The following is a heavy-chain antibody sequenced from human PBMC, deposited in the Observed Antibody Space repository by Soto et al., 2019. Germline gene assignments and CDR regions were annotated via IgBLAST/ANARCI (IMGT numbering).Heavy chain of an antibody. CDR1: GGSFSGYY. J-gene: IGHJ5*02. CDR3: ARLVACSGGSCRFDP. CDR2: INHSGST. Sequence: TLSLTCAVYGGSFSGYYWSWIRQPPGKGLEWIGEINHSGSTNYNPSLKSRVTISVDTSKNQFSLKLSSVTAADTAVYYCARLVACSGGSCRFDPWGQGTLVTVSS. D-gene: IGHD2-15*01. V-gene: IGHV4-34*01.